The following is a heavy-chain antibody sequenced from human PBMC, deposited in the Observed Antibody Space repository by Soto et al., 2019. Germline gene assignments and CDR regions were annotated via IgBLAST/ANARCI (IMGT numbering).Heavy chain of an antibody. V-gene: IGHV4-59*01. CDR2: IYYSGTT. J-gene: IGHJ5*02. Sequence: SETLSLTCTFSGVSIINCLLSWIRQSPGKGLEWIGYIYYSGTTNYNPSLMSRVTISVDTSKNHFSLKLTSVTAADTAAYYCARVYGSGSLTNWFDPWGRGTLVTVSS. CDR1: GVSIINCL. CDR3: ARVYGSGSLTNWFDP. D-gene: IGHD3-10*01.